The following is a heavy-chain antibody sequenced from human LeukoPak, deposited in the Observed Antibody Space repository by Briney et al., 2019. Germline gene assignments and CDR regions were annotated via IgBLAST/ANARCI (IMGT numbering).Heavy chain of an antibody. V-gene: IGHV3-23*01. D-gene: IGHD3-10*01. CDR3: AKQGGGSGSTNYFDY. J-gene: IGHJ4*02. CDR2: ISGSGGST. Sequence: GWSRILSCAASGFTFSSYAMSWVRQAPGKGLGWVSAISGSGGSTYYADSVKGRFTISRDNSKNTLYLQMNSLRAEDTAVYYCAKQGGGSGSTNYFDYWGQGTLVTVSS. CDR1: GFTFSSYA.